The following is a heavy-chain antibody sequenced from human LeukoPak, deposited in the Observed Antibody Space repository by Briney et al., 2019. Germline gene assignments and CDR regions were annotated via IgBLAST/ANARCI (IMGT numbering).Heavy chain of an antibody. V-gene: IGHV4-34*01. J-gene: IGHJ4*02. CDR3: AREGYPRSYFDY. CDR1: GGSFSGYY. CDR2: INHSGST. D-gene: IGHD5-18*01. Sequence: SETLSLTCAVYGGSFSGYYWSWLRQPPGKGLEWIGEINHSGSTNYNPSLKSRVTISVETSKNQFSLKLSSVTAADTAVYYCAREGYPRSYFDYWGQGTLVTVSS.